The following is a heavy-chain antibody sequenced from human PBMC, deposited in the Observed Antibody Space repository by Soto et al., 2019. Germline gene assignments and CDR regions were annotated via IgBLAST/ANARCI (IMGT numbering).Heavy chain of an antibody. D-gene: IGHD1-7*01. J-gene: IGHJ6*02. CDR3: AREGLTGTIGLYYYYGMDV. Sequence: QVQLHESGPGLVKPSETLSLTCTVSGGSISSYYWSWIRQPPGKGLEWIAYIYYSGSTNYNPSLKSRVTISVDTSKNQDSLNLSSVTAADTAVYYCAREGLTGTIGLYYYYGMDVWGQRTTVTVSS. CDR2: IYYSGST. V-gene: IGHV4-59*01. CDR1: GGSISSYY.